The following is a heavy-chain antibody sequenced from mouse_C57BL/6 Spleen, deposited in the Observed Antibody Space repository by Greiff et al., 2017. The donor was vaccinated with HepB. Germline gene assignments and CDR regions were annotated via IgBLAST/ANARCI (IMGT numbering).Heavy chain of an antibody. Sequence: EVQLVESGPELVKPGASVKMSCKASGYTFTDYNMHWVKQSHGKSLEWIGYINPNNGGTSYNQKFKGKATLTVNKSSSTAYMELRSLTSEDSAVYYCATAYYYGSSYGAMDYWGQGTSVTVSS. CDR3: ATAYYYGSSYGAMDY. CDR2: INPNNGGT. V-gene: IGHV1-22*01. CDR1: GYTFTDYN. D-gene: IGHD1-1*01. J-gene: IGHJ4*01.